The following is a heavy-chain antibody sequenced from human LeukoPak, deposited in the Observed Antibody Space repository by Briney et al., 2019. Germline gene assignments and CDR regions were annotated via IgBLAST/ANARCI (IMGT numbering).Heavy chain of an antibody. CDR3: AKENNWNDGRFNYFDY. Sequence: GGSLRLSCAASGFTFSSYAMSWVRQAPGKGLEWVSAITGSGGSTYYADSVKGRFTISRDNSKNTLYLQMNSLRAEDTAVYYCAKENNWNDGRFNYFDYWGQGTLVTVSS. V-gene: IGHV3-23*01. CDR1: GFTFSSYA. D-gene: IGHD1-20*01. CDR2: ITGSGGST. J-gene: IGHJ4*02.